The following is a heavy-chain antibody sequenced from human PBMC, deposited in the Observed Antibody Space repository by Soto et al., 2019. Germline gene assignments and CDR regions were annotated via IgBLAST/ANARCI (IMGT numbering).Heavy chain of an antibody. V-gene: IGHV4-59*02. CDR3: ARGYCTGGTCYSRTFDI. CDR1: GGSVSSYY. D-gene: IGHD2-15*01. Sequence: SETLSLTCTVSGGSVSSYYWSWIRQPPGKGLEWIGYIYYSGSTNYNPSLVSRVTISPDTSEKQFSLKLSAVTAADTAVYYCARGYCTGGTCYSRTFDIWGQGTLVTVSS. J-gene: IGHJ3*02. CDR2: IYYSGST.